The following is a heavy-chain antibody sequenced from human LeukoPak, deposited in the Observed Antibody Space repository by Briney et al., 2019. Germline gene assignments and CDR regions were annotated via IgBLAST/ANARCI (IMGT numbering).Heavy chain of an antibody. Sequence: ASVKVSCKASGYTFTSYYMHWVRQAPGQGLEWMGIINPSGGSTSYAQKFQGRVTMTTDTSTSTAYMELRSLRSDDTAVYYCARLLGYCSSTSCSGCDYWGQGTLVTVSS. D-gene: IGHD2-2*01. V-gene: IGHV1-46*01. CDR1: GYTFTSYY. J-gene: IGHJ4*02. CDR3: ARLLGYCSSTSCSGCDY. CDR2: INPSGGST.